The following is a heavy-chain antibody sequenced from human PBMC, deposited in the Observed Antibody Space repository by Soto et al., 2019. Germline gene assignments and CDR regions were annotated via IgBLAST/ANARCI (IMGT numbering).Heavy chain of an antibody. D-gene: IGHD2-15*01. V-gene: IGHV3-30*18. CDR3: GKDTLDCSGGDCPLYYYYGMDV. CDR1: GLTFRSYG. J-gene: IGHJ6*02. Sequence: GGSLRLSCAASGLTFRSYGMHWVRQAPGKGLEWLAVISNDGTNKYLADSVKGRLTLSRDNSRNTLSLEINNLRTEDTAVYYCGKDTLDCSGGDCPLYYYYGMDVWGQGTTVTVSS. CDR2: ISNDGTNK.